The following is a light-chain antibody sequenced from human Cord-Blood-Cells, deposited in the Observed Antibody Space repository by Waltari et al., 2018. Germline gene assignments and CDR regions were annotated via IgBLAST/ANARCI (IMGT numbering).Light chain of an antibody. Sequence: DIVMTQSPDPLAVSLGERAHINCKSSPSVLYSSNNKNYLAWYQQKPGQPPKLLIYGASTRESGVPDRFSGSGSGTDFTLTISSLQAEDVAVYYCQQYYSTPWTFGQGTKVEIK. CDR2: GAS. V-gene: IGKV4-1*01. J-gene: IGKJ1*01. CDR3: QQYYSTPWT. CDR1: PSVLYSSNNKNY.